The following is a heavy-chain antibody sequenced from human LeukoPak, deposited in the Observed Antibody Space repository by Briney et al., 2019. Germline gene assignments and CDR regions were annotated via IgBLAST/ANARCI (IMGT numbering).Heavy chain of an antibody. Sequence: SETLSLTCRVSRGSLSNYFWSWIRQPPGKGLEWIGYIYYSGSTNYSPSLKSRVTISIDTSKNQFSLSLRSVTAADTAVFYCALIDYYHYALGYWGQGTLVTVSS. V-gene: IGHV4-59*01. CDR1: RGSLSNYF. CDR3: ALIDYYHYALGY. J-gene: IGHJ4*02. D-gene: IGHD3-10*01. CDR2: IYYSGST.